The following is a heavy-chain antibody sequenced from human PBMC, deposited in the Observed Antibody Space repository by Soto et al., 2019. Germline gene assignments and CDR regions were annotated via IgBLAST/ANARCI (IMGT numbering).Heavy chain of an antibody. D-gene: IGHD2-2*02. CDR3: ARDTFLLVPAGIFQYYYYGMDV. CDR1: GFTFSTYA. V-gene: IGHV3-30-3*01. CDR2: ISDDGTNT. Sequence: QEQLVESGGGVVQPGGSLRLSCAASGFTFSTYAMHWVRQAPGKGLEWMTVISDDGTNTYHSDSVKGRFTVSRDNSKNTVFLQMNRLRVEDTAVYYCARDTFLLVPAGIFQYYYYGMDVWGQGTTVTVSS. J-gene: IGHJ6*02.